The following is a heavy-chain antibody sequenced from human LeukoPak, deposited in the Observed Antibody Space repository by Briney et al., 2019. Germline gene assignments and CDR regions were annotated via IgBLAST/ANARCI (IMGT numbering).Heavy chain of an antibody. D-gene: IGHD3-10*01. Sequence: ASVKVSCKASGYTFTGYYMHWVRQAPGQGLEWMGWINPNSGGTNYAQKLQGRVTMTRDTSISTAYMELSRLRSDDTAVYYCARDHDGYYYGSGSPDYWGQGTLVTVSS. CDR2: INPNSGGT. CDR3: ARDHDGYYYGSGSPDY. J-gene: IGHJ4*02. CDR1: GYTFTGYY. V-gene: IGHV1-2*02.